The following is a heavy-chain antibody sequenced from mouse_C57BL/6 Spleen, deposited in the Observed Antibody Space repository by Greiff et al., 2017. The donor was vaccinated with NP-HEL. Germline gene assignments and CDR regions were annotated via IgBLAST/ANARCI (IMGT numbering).Heavy chain of an antibody. V-gene: IGHV1-52*01. CDR1: GYTFTSYW. J-gene: IGHJ4*01. CDR3: ARSDYYGSEDY. Sequence: QVHVKQPGAELVRPGSSVKLSCKASGYTFTSYWMHWVKQRPIQGLEWIGNIDPSDSETHYNQKFKDKATLTVDKSSSTAYMQLSSLTSEDSAVYYCARSDYYGSEDYWGQGTSVTVSS. CDR2: IDPSDSET. D-gene: IGHD1-1*01.